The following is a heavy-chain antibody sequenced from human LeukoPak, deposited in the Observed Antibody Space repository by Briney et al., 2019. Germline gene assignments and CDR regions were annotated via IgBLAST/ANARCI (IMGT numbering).Heavy chain of an antibody. CDR1: GGSISSSSYY. CDR2: IYYSGST. Sequence: SETLSLTCTVSGGSISSSSYYWGWIRQPPGKGLEWIGSIYYSGSTYYNPSLRSRVTISIDTSNYQFSLKLSSVTAADTAVYYCARFAAMAWGAFDIWGQGTMVIVSS. D-gene: IGHD5-18*01. CDR3: ARFAAMAWGAFDI. V-gene: IGHV4-39*07. J-gene: IGHJ3*02.